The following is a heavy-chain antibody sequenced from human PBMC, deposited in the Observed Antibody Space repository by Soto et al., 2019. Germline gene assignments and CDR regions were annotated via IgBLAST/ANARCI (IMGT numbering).Heavy chain of an antibody. CDR3: AIMNYYDTSGYPFDY. D-gene: IGHD3-22*01. CDR2: IYFRGTT. Sequence: SETLSLTCTVSGGSISSYYWSWIRQPPGKGLEWIGYIYFRGTTNYNPSLKSRVTMSADTSKNQFSLKLNSVTAADTAVYYCAIMNYYDTSGYPFDYWGQGMMVTVSS. CDR1: GGSISSYY. J-gene: IGHJ4*02. V-gene: IGHV4-59*01.